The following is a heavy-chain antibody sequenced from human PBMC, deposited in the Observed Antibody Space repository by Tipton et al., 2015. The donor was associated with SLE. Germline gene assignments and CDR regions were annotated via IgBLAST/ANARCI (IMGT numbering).Heavy chain of an antibody. V-gene: IGHV3-74*01. D-gene: IGHD5-18*01. J-gene: IGHJ6*03. CDR2: IDSDGTYT. CDR1: GFTSSSYW. CDR3: AKDIRDRYSYTDQYLHCMKD. Sequence: SLRLSCAASGFTSSSYWVHWVRQAPEKGLVWVSRIDSDGTYTDYADFVKGRFTISRNNAKNSLYLQMNNLTPEDTALYYCAKDIRDRYSYTDQYLHCMKDWGKGTTVTVSS.